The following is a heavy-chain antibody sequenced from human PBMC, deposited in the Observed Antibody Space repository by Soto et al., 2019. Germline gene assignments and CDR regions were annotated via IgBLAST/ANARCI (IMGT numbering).Heavy chain of an antibody. J-gene: IGHJ4*02. Sequence: GGSLRLSCAASGFTFSSYAMSWVRQAPGKGLEWVSAISGSGGSTYYADSVKGRFTISRDNSKNTLYLQMNSLRAEDTAVYYCAKGRAPYCGGDCLSDYWGQGTLVTVSS. D-gene: IGHD2-21*02. CDR3: AKGRAPYCGGDCLSDY. CDR1: GFTFSSYA. CDR2: ISGSGGST. V-gene: IGHV3-23*01.